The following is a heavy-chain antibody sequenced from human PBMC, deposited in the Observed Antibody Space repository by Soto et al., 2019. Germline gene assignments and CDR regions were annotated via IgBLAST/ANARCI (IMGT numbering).Heavy chain of an antibody. Sequence: GGSLRLSCAASGFTFSSYGMHWVRQAPGKGLEWVAVIWYDGSNKYYADSVKGRFTISRDNSKNTLYLQMNSLRAEDTAVYYCARKGAGELRKYSGSYYCMDVWGQGTTVTVSS. CDR3: ARKGAGELRKYSGSYYCMDV. CDR1: GFTFSSYG. J-gene: IGHJ6*02. CDR2: IWYDGSNK. D-gene: IGHD1-26*01. V-gene: IGHV3-33*01.